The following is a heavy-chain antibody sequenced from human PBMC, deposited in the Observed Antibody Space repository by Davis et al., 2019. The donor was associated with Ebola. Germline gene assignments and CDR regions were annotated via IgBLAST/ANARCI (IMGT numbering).Heavy chain of an antibody. V-gene: IGHV3-48*03. D-gene: IGHD3-9*01. CDR3: ARDAFSLSRYDTEDH. Sequence: LSLTCAASGFTFYRYEMNWVRQAPGKGLEWGSYISGSATSTFYADSVKGRFTIARDNARDSLYLQMDSLRVEDTAIYYCARDAFSLSRYDTEDHWGQGTLVTVSS. CDR1: GFTFYRYE. J-gene: IGHJ4*02. CDR2: ISGSATST.